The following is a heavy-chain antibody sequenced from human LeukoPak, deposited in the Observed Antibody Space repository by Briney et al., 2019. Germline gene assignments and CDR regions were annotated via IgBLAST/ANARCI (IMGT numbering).Heavy chain of an antibody. J-gene: IGHJ5*02. CDR2: IYGDDDKT. D-gene: IGHD2-15*01. CDR1: VFIFSNYD. V-gene: IGHV3-23*01. CDR3: AKTQGYYDA. Sequence: GGRLRLSRVASVFIFSNYDMTWVRQAPGKGLEMVSGIYGDDDKTVYGDAVKGRFTITRDNSKNTLFLQMNGLRADDTAVYYCAKTQGYYDAWGQGALVTVSS.